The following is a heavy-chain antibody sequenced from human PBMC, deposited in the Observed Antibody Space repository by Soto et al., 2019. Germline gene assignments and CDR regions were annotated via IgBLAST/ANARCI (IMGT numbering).Heavy chain of an antibody. CDR2: ISYDGSNK. CDR3: AKEADSGYYDTSIYSLFDY. CDR1: GFTFSSYG. J-gene: IGHJ4*02. D-gene: IGHD3-22*01. Sequence: GGSLRLSCAASGFTFSSYGMHWVRQAPGKGLEWVALISYDGSNKYYAGSVKGRFTISRDNSKNTLYLQMNSLRAEDAAVYYCAKEADSGYYDTSIYSLFDYWGRGTLVTVSS. V-gene: IGHV3-30*18.